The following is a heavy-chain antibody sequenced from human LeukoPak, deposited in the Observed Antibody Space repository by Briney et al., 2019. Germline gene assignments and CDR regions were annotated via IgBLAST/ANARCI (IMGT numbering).Heavy chain of an antibody. V-gene: IGHV4-30-2*01. CDR1: GGSISSGGYY. J-gene: IGHJ4*02. CDR3: ARDLGYCSSTSCYTRGLFDY. D-gene: IGHD2-2*02. Sequence: SQTLSLTCAVSGGSISSGGYYWSWIRQPPGKGLEWIGEINHSGSTYYNPSLKSRVTISVDRSKNQFSLRLSSVTAADTAVYYCARDLGYCSSTSCYTRGLFDYWGQGTLVTVSS. CDR2: INHSGST.